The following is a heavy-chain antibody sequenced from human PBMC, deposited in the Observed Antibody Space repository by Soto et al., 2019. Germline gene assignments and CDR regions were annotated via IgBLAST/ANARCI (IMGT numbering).Heavy chain of an antibody. Sequence: QVQLQESGPGLVKPSQTLSLTCTVSGGSISSGGYSWSWIRQHPGKGLEWIGYIYYSGSTYYNPSLKSRVTISVDTSKNQCSLKLSSVTAADTAVYYCARQPTMVRGGLDYWGQGTLVTVSS. CDR2: IYYSGST. J-gene: IGHJ4*02. V-gene: IGHV4-31*03. CDR1: GGSISSGGYS. CDR3: ARQPTMVRGGLDY. D-gene: IGHD3-10*01.